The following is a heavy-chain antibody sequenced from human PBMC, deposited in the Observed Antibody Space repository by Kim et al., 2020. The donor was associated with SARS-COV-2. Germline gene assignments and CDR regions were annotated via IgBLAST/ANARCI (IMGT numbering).Heavy chain of an antibody. CDR2: ISWNSGSI. CDR1: GFTFDDYA. CDR3: AKEEYGDYPSYYFDY. D-gene: IGHD4-17*01. V-gene: IGHV3-9*01. J-gene: IGHJ4*01. Sequence: GGSLRLSCAASGFTFDDYAMHWVRQAPGKGLEWVSGISWNSGSIGYADSVKGRFTISRDNAKNSLYLQMNSLRAEDTALYYCAKEEYGDYPSYYFDYWG.